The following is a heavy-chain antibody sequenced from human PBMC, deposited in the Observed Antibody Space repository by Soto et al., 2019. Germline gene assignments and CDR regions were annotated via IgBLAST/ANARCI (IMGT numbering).Heavy chain of an antibody. D-gene: IGHD6-13*01. V-gene: IGHV3-33*01. Sequence: AGGSLRLSCAASGFTFISYGMHWFRQAPGKGLEWVAVIWYDGSNKYYADSVKGRFTISRDNSKNTLYLQMNSLRAEDTAVYYCARVFLAALKYGMDVWGQGTTVTVSS. CDR3: ARVFLAALKYGMDV. CDR1: GFTFISYG. CDR2: IWYDGSNK. J-gene: IGHJ6*02.